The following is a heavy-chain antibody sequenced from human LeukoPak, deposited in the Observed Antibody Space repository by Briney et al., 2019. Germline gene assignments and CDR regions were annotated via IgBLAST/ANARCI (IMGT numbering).Heavy chain of an antibody. CDR1: GGTFSSYA. V-gene: IGHV1-69*06. J-gene: IGHJ6*03. D-gene: IGHD4-23*01. CDR3: ASAGNSVPYYYYMDV. CDR2: IIPIFGTA. Sequence: GASVKVSCKASGGTFSSYAISWVRQAPGQGLEWMGGIIPIFGTANYAQKFQGRVTITADKSTSTAYMELSSLRSEDTAVYYCASAGNSVPYYYYMDVWGKGTTVTVSS.